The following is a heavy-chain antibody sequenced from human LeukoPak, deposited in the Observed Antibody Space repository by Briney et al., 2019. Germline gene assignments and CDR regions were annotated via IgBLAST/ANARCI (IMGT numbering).Heavy chain of an antibody. D-gene: IGHD3-10*01. CDR1: GFTFSTYV. Sequence: GGSLRLSCAASGFTFSTYVMNWVRQARGKGLEWVSTINDSGGSTYYADSVKGRLTISRDNSKNTLYLQMNSLRAEDTAVYYCAKKYYYASGSYSGYYFDYWGQGTLVTVSS. CDR2: INDSGGST. V-gene: IGHV3-23*01. J-gene: IGHJ4*02. CDR3: AKKYYYASGSYSGYYFDY.